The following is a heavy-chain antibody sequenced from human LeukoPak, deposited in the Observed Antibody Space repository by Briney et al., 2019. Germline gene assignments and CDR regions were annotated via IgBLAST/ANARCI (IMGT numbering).Heavy chain of an antibody. Sequence: GGSLRLSCVGSGFTFSGNSMNWVRQAPWRGLEWVSHISASSTIIHYADSVKGRVTLSRDNAKNSVFLQMNRLRVEDTAVYYCTTSRHSSSWYYNDYWGQGILVTVS. CDR1: GFTFSGNS. V-gene: IGHV3-48*01. CDR2: ISASSTII. D-gene: IGHD6-13*01. CDR3: TTSRHSSSWYYNDY. J-gene: IGHJ4*02.